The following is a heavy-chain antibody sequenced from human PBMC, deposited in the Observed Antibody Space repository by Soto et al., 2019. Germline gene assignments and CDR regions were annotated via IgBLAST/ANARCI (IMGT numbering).Heavy chain of an antibody. J-gene: IGHJ4*02. CDR2: IYSGGST. CDR3: ARRVAAAAYFDY. CDR1: GFTVSNNY. V-gene: IGHV3-53*01. Sequence: EVQLMESGGGLIQPGGSLRLSCAASGFTVSNNYVSWVRQAPGKGLEWVSVIYSGGSTNSADSVKGRFTISRDISKNTVYLQMNSLRAEDTAVYYCARRVAAAAYFDYWGQGTLVTVSS. D-gene: IGHD6-13*01.